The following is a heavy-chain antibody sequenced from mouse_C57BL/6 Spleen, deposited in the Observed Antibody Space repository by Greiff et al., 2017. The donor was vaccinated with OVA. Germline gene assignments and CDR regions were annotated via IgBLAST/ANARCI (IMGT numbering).Heavy chain of an antibody. V-gene: IGHV1-82*01. CDR3: ARGTVGYAMDY. CDR2: IYPGDGDT. Sequence: QVQLKQSGPELVKPGASVKISCKASGYAFSSSWMNWVKQRPGKGLEWIGRIYPGDGDTNYNGKFKGKATLTADKSSSTAYMQLSSLTSEDSAVYLCARGTVGYAMDYWGQGTSVTVSS. CDR1: GYAFSSSW. J-gene: IGHJ4*01. D-gene: IGHD1-1*01.